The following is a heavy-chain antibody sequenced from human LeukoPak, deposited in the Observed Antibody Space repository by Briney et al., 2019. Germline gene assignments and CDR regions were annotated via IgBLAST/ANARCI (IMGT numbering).Heavy chain of an antibody. J-gene: IGHJ4*02. D-gene: IGHD5-18*01. CDR3: ARRRYSYGPIFDY. Sequence: PSETLSLTCTVSGGSISSSSYYWGWIRQPPGKGLEWIGSIYYSGSTYYNPSLKNRVTISVDTSKNQFSLKLSSVTAADTAVYYCARRRYSYGPIFDYWGQGALVTVSS. CDR2: IYYSGST. CDR1: GGSISSSSYY. V-gene: IGHV4-39*01.